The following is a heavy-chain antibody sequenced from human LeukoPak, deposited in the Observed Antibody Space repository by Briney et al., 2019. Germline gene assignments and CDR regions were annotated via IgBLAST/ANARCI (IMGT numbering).Heavy chain of an antibody. J-gene: IGHJ2*01. CDR3: ARQARDWYFDL. V-gene: IGHV4-59*08. Sequence: PSETLSLTCTVSGGSISSYYWSWIRQPPGKGLEWIGYIYYSGSTNYNPSLKSRVTISVDTSKNQFSLKLSSVTAADTAVYYCARQARDWYFDLWGRGTLVTVSS. CDR1: GGSISSYY. CDR2: IYYSGST.